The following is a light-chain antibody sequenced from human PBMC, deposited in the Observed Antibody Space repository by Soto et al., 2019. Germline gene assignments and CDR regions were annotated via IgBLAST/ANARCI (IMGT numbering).Light chain of an antibody. V-gene: IGLV1-40*01. CDR3: QSYDSSLSGSYV. CDR2: GNN. J-gene: IGLJ1*01. CDR1: SSNIGAGYD. Sequence: QSVLTQPPSVSGAPGQRVTISCTGSSSNIGAGYDVHWYQRLPGTAPKVLIYGNNNRPSGVPDRFSGSKSGTSAALAITGLQAEDEAEYYCQSYDSSLSGSYVFGTGTKLTVL.